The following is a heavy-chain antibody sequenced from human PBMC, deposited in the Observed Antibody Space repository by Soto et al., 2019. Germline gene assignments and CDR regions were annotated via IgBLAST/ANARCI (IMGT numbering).Heavy chain of an antibody. Sequence: EVQLVESGGGLVQPGESRRLSCAASGFTFRSYWMHWVRQAPGKGLVGVSRINSEGSSTSYAGPLKGRFTISRDNTKNTLYLQVNSLRAEDTAVYYCVRTSLVVAAATREDYWGQGTPVTVSS. J-gene: IGHJ4*02. CDR3: VRTSLVVAAATREDY. CDR1: GFTFRSYW. V-gene: IGHV3-74*01. CDR2: INSEGSST. D-gene: IGHD2-15*01.